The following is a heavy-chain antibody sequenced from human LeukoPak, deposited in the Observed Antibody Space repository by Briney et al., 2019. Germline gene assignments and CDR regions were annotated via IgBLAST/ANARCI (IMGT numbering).Heavy chain of an antibody. CDR3: ARGPHYDFWSGYYY. V-gene: IGHV3-20*04. J-gene: IGHJ4*02. Sequence: GGSLRLSCAASGFTFDDYGMSWVRQAPGKGLEWVSGINWNGGSTGYADSVKGRFTISRDNAKNSLYLQMNSLRAEDTALYYCARGPHYDFWSGYYYWGQGTLVTVSS. CDR1: GFTFDDYG. CDR2: INWNGGST. D-gene: IGHD3-3*01.